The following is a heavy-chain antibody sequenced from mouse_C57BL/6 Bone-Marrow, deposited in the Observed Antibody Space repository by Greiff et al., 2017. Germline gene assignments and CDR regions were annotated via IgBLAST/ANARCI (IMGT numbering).Heavy chain of an antibody. J-gene: IGHJ2*01. Sequence: EVQLVESGGDLVKPGGSLKLSCAASGFTFSSYGLSWVRPTPDQRLEWVATISSGGSYTYYPDSVKGRFTISRDNAKNTLYLQMSSLKSEDTAMYYCARTPATDWGQGTTLTVAS. D-gene: IGHD1-2*01. CDR2: ISSGGSYT. CDR1: GFTFSSYG. V-gene: IGHV5-6*01. CDR3: ARTPATD.